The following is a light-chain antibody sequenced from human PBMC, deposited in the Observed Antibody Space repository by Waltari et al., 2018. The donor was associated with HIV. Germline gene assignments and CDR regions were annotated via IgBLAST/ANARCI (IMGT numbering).Light chain of an antibody. CDR3: SSYTTSRTVV. CDR2: DVT. V-gene: IGLV2-14*03. CDR1: SSDDGGYNY. Sequence: QSALTQPASEAGSPGQPITISCTGTSSDDGGYNYVSWYQQHPGKTPKLMVYDVTNRPSGVSNRFSGSKSGNTAFLTIYGLQAEDEADYYCSSYTTSRTVVFGGGTKLTVL. J-gene: IGLJ2*01.